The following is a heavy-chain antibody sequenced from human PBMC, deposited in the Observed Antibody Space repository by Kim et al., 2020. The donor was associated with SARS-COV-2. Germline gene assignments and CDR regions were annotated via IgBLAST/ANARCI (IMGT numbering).Heavy chain of an antibody. J-gene: IGHJ4*02. Sequence: SETLSLTCAVYGGSFSGYYWSWIRQPPGKGLEWIGEINHSGSTNYNPSLKSRVTISVDTSKNQFSLKLSSVTAADTAVYYCARKEWLRSLGFDYWGQGTLVTVSS. CDR1: GGSFSGYY. CDR3: ARKEWLRSLGFDY. D-gene: IGHD5-12*01. V-gene: IGHV4-34*01. CDR2: INHSGST.